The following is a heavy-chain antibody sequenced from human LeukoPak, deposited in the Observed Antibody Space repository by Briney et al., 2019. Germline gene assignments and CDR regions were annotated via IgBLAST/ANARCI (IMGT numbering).Heavy chain of an antibody. CDR2: INHSGST. CDR3: ARGPFYCSSTSCYPYYFDY. D-gene: IGHD2-2*01. J-gene: IGHJ4*02. V-gene: IGHV4-34*01. CDR1: GGSFSGYY. Sequence: SETLSLTCAVYGGSFSGYYWSWIRQPPGKGLEWIGEINHSGSTNYNPSLKSRVTISVDTSKSQFSLKLSSVTAADTAVYYCARGPFYCSSTSCYPYYFDYWGQGTLVTVSS.